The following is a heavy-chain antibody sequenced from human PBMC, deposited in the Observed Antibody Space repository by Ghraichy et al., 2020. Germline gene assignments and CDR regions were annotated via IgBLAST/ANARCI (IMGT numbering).Heavy chain of an antibody. V-gene: IGHV3-9*01. CDR2: ISWNSGSI. J-gene: IGHJ4*02. CDR3: AKDATTVIKNPLFDY. Sequence: GGSLRLSCAASGFTFDDYAMHWVRQAPGKGLEWVSGISWNSGSIGYADSVKGRFTISRDNAKNSLYLQMNSLRAEDTALYYCAKDATTVIKNPLFDYWGQGTLVTVSS. CDR1: GFTFDDYA. D-gene: IGHD4-23*01.